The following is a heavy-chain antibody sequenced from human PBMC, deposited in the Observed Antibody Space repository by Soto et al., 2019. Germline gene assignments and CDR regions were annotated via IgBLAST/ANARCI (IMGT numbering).Heavy chain of an antibody. V-gene: IGHV1-2*02. CDR1: GYTFTDYY. CDR3: ARNYDPPH. D-gene: IGHD3-16*01. J-gene: IGHJ4*02. Sequence: ASVKVSCKASGYTFTDYYIYWVRQAPGQGLEWMGWINPNSGGTNYAQKFQGRVTMTRDTSISTAYMELSRLRSDDTAVYYCARNYDPPHWGQGTLVTVAS. CDR2: INPNSGGT.